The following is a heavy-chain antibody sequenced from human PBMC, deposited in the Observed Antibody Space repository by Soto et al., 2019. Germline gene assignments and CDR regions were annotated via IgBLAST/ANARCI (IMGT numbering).Heavy chain of an antibody. CDR1: GFTFSTYS. V-gene: IGHV3-21*01. CDR2: ISSRSDI. D-gene: IGHD3-3*01. Sequence: GGSLRLSCVGSGFTFSTYSINWVRQAPGKGLEWVSSISSRSDIYYADSVKGRFTISRDNAKNSLYLQMNSLRAEDTAVYYCARGLGIRFYYYGMDVWGQGTTVTVSS. CDR3: ARGLGIRFYYYGMDV. J-gene: IGHJ6*02.